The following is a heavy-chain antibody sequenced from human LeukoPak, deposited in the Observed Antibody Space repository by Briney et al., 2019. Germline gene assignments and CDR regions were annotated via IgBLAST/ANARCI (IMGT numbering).Heavy chain of an antibody. CDR3: AKDGETYCGXDCYRDY. J-gene: IGHJ4*02. V-gene: IGHV3-30*18. CDR1: GFTFSSYG. CDR2: ISYDGSNK. D-gene: IGHD2-21*02. Sequence: GGSLRLSCAASGFTFSSYGMHWVRQAPGKGLEWVAVISYDGSNKYYADSVKGRFTISRDNSKNTLYLQMNSLRAEDTAVYYCAKDGETYCGXDCYRDYWGQGTLVTVSS.